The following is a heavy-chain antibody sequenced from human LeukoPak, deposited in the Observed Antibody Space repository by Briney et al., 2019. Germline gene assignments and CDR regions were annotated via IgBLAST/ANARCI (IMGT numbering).Heavy chain of an antibody. CDR3: VKGVGGSANYYYLDV. D-gene: IGHD3-10*01. J-gene: IGHJ6*03. CDR1: GFTFRSYG. Sequence: GGSLRLSCAASGFTFRSYGMHWVRQAPGKGLEWVAFIRNDGSNQYYADSVTGRFTISRDNSKNALYLQMNSLRPEETAVYYCVKGVGGSANYYYLDVWGKGTTVTVSS. V-gene: IGHV3-30*02. CDR2: IRNDGSNQ.